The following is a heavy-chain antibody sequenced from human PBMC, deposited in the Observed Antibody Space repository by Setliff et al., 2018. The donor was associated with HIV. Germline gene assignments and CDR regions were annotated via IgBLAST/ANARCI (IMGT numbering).Heavy chain of an antibody. CDR3: ATTGVGVTRYYYYYMDV. Sequence: SETLSLTCSVSGGSISGHYWSWVRQPPGKGLEWIGYVYSRGTTNYNPSFKSRVSISLDTSNNQFSLKVRSVTAADTAVYYCATTGVGVTRYYYYYMDVWGKGTTVTVSS. CDR2: VYSRGTT. CDR1: GGSISGHY. V-gene: IGHV4-59*03. J-gene: IGHJ6*03. D-gene: IGHD1-26*01.